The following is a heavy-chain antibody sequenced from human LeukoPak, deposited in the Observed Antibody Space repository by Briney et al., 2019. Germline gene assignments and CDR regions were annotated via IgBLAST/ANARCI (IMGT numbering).Heavy chain of an antibody. D-gene: IGHD6-13*01. V-gene: IGHV3-53*01. CDR3: ARDIIAEAGPYFQH. Sequence: GGSLRLSCAASGFTVIGNYMSWVRQAPGKGLGWVSVIYRGGSTYYADSVKGRFTISRDNSENTLYLQMNSLRAEDTAVYYCARDIIAEAGPYFQHWGEGTLVTVSS. J-gene: IGHJ1*01. CDR1: GFTVIGNY. CDR2: IYRGGST.